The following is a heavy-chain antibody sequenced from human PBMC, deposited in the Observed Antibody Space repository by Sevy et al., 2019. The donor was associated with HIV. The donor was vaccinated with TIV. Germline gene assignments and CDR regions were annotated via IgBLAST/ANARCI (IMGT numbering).Heavy chain of an antibody. J-gene: IGHJ4*02. V-gene: IGHV3-7*01. CDR3: ARGGSTSWYGGDFDY. Sequence: GESLKISCAASGFTFSNYWMSWVRQAPGKGLEWVANIKQDGSEKYYVDSVKGRFSISRDNAKSSLYLQMNSLRDEDTAVYYCARGGSTSWYGGDFDYWGQGTLVTVSS. D-gene: IGHD6-13*01. CDR2: IKQDGSEK. CDR1: GFTFSNYW.